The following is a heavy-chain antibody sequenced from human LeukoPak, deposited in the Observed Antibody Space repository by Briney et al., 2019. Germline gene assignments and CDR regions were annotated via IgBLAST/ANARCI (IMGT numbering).Heavy chain of an antibody. V-gene: IGHV3-30*18. Sequence: GGSLRLSCAASGFTFSNYGMHWVRQAPGKGLEWVATITYDGSSEYYADSVKDRFTVSRDNSKNTLYLQMSSLKTEDTAVYYCAKRGDGGHKSLEYWGQGTLVIVSS. J-gene: IGHJ4*02. D-gene: IGHD3-16*01. CDR3: AKRGDGGHKSLEY. CDR1: GFTFSNYG. CDR2: ITYDGSSE.